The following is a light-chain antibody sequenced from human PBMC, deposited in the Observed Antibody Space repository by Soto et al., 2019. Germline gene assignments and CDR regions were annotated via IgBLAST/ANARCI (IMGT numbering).Light chain of an antibody. V-gene: IGKV1-39*01. J-gene: IGKJ2*01. CDR1: QSITDS. Sequence: DIQMTQSPSSLSASVGDRVTITCRASQSITDSLNWYQQHPGRAPKLLIYTSSILQSGVPSRFSGSESGTDFTLTISSQQPEDFATYYCQQSYSTTRTFGQGSKLEIK. CDR2: TSS. CDR3: QQSYSTTRT.